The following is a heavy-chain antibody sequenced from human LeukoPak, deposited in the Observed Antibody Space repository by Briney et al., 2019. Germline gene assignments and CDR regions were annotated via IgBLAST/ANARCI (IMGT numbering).Heavy chain of an antibody. D-gene: IGHD5-18*01. CDR3: ARDVRDSYGYYFDY. Sequence: GGSLRLSCAASGFTFSSYGMHWVRQAPGKGLEGVAVISYDGSNKYYADSVKGRFTISRDNSKNTLYLQMNSLRAEDTAVYHCARDVRDSYGYYFDYWGQGTLVTVSS. CDR1: GFTFSSYG. CDR2: ISYDGSNK. J-gene: IGHJ4*02. V-gene: IGHV3-30*19.